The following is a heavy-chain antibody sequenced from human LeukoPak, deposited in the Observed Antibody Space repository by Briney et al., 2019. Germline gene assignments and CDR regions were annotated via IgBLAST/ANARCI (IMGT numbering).Heavy chain of an antibody. CDR2: ISGGGTNT. D-gene: IGHD3-22*01. Sequence: GGSLRLSCAASAFTFSNYAMSWVRQAPGKGLEWVSGISGGGTNTHYADSVKGRFTISRDNSKNTLHLQMNSLGGEDTGVYHCARHSSGNLQPFDSWGQGTLVSVSS. J-gene: IGHJ4*02. CDR3: ARHSSGNLQPFDS. CDR1: AFTFSNYA. V-gene: IGHV3-23*01.